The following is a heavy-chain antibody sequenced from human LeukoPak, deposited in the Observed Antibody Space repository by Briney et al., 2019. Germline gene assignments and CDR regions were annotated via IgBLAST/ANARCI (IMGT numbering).Heavy chain of an antibody. D-gene: IGHD6-13*01. V-gene: IGHV3-9*01. Sequence: GGSLRLSCVTSGFTFDDYAMHWVRQAPGRGLEWVSGISWNGGSVIYADSVKGRFTISRDNAKNSLYLQMNSLRAEDTALYYCAKDTHPLIAAAEIDYWGQGTLVTVSS. CDR2: ISWNGGSV. J-gene: IGHJ4*02. CDR1: GFTFDDYA. CDR3: AKDTHPLIAAAEIDY.